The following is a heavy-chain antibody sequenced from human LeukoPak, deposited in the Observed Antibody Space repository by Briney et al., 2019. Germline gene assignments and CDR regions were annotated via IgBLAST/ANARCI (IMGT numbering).Heavy chain of an antibody. V-gene: IGHV1-18*01. CDR3: ARSVGDTMIVPTGY. Sequence: GASVMVSCKASGYIFTNYDISWVRQAPGRGLEWLGWISVYNGKTNYAQNLQGRVTMTTDTSTNTAYMELRSLRSGDTAIYYCARSVGDTMIVPTGYWGQGTLVTVSS. D-gene: IGHD3-22*01. J-gene: IGHJ4*02. CDR1: GYIFTNYD. CDR2: ISVYNGKT.